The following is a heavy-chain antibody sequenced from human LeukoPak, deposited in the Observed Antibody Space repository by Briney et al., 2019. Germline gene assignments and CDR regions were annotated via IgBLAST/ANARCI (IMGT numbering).Heavy chain of an antibody. CDR1: GYGFTTYG. CDR3: ARGEVSASLYYFDF. J-gene: IGHJ4*02. Sequence: GASVKVSCKTSGYGFTTYGVSWVRQAPGQGLEWMGWVSGYTGNTNYAERFQGRVTMTTDTSTSTVYLELTSLRSDDTAVYYCARGEVSASLYYFDFWGQGTLVTVS. CDR2: VSGYTGNT. D-gene: IGHD2-2*01. V-gene: IGHV1-18*01.